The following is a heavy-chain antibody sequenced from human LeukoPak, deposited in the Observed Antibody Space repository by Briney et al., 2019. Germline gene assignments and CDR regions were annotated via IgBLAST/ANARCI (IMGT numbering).Heavy chain of an antibody. V-gene: IGHV4-61*01. D-gene: IGHD4-23*01. Sequence: PSETLSLTCTVSGGSVSSGSYYWSWIRQPPGKGLEWIAYIYYSGSTYYNPSLKSRVTISVDRSKNQFSLKLSSVTAADTAVYYCARTGGPFDYWGQGTLVTVSS. CDR3: ARTGGPFDY. J-gene: IGHJ4*02. CDR1: GGSVSSGSYY. CDR2: IYYSGST.